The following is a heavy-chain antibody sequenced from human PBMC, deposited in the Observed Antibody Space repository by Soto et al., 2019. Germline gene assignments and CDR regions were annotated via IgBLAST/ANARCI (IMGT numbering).Heavy chain of an antibody. CDR3: ARVGGRLDYYYYGMDV. J-gene: IGHJ6*02. CDR1: GYTFTGYY. Sequence: ASVKVSCKASGYTFTGYYMHWVRQAPGQGLEWMGWINPNSGGTNYAQKFRGWVTMTRDTSISTAYMELSRLRSDDTAVYYCARVGGRLDYYYYGMDVWGQGTTVTVSS. CDR2: INPNSGGT. V-gene: IGHV1-2*04. D-gene: IGHD3-3*01.